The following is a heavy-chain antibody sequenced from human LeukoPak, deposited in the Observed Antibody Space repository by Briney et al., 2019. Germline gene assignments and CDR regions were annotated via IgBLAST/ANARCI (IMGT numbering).Heavy chain of an antibody. CDR2: ISSSSSYI. CDR1: GFTFSSYS. J-gene: IGHJ4*02. D-gene: IGHD5-18*01. Sequence: KTGGSLRLSYAASGFTFSSYSMNWVRQAPGKGLEWVSSISSSSSYIYYADSVKGRFTISRDNAKNSLYLQMNSLRAEDTAVYYCARDHVDTAMVTTYFDYWGQGTLVTVSS. CDR3: ARDHVDTAMVTTYFDY. V-gene: IGHV3-21*01.